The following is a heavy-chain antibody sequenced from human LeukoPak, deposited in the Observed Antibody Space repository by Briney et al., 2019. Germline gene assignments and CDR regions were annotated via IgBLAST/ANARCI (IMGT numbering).Heavy chain of an antibody. V-gene: IGHV3-48*03. CDR3: ARAFDY. CDR1: GFTFSSYE. J-gene: IGHJ4*02. CDR2: ISSSSNTM. Sequence: AGGSLRLSCAASGFTFSSYEMNWVREAPGKGLEWVSYISSSSNTMYYAVSVKGRFTISRDNAKNSLYLQMNSLRDEDTAVYYCARAFDYWGQGTLVAVSS.